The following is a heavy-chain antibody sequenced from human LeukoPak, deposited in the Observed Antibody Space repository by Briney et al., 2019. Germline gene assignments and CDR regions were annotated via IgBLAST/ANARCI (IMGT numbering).Heavy chain of an antibody. J-gene: IGHJ4*02. CDR3: ARVIYSYGSTYFDY. D-gene: IGHD5-18*01. Sequence: SETLSLTCTVSGYSISSNYYWGWIRQPPGKGLEWIGSMSHSGSTYYSPSLRSRVTISVDTSKNQFSLRLSSVTAADTAVYYCARVIYSYGSTYFDYRGQGTLVTVSS. CDR1: GYSISSNYY. V-gene: IGHV4-38-2*02. CDR2: MSHSGST.